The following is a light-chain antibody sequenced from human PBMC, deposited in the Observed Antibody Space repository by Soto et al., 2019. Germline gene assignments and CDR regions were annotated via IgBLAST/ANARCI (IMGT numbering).Light chain of an antibody. CDR3: EQANSFPFT. V-gene: IGKV1-12*01. J-gene: IGKJ3*01. CDR2: AAS. Sequence: DIQMTHSPSSVSASVGDRVTITCRSSQGISSWLAWYQQKPWKAPKLLIYAASSLQSGVPSRFSGSGSGTDCTITISSLQPDDFGTYSWEQANSFPFTFGPGNKVDI. CDR1: QGISSW.